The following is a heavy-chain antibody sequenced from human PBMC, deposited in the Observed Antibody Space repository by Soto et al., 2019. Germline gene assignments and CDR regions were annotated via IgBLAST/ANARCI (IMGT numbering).Heavy chain of an antibody. CDR2: INPSGGST. Sequence: ASVKVSCKASGYTFTSYYMHWVRQAPGQGLEWMGIINPSGGSTSYAQKFQGRVTMTRDTSTSTVYKELSSLRSEDTAVYYCAREGLPNWYFDLWGRGTLVTVSS. V-gene: IGHV1-46*03. CDR3: AREGLPNWYFDL. CDR1: GYTFTSYY. J-gene: IGHJ2*01. D-gene: IGHD4-17*01.